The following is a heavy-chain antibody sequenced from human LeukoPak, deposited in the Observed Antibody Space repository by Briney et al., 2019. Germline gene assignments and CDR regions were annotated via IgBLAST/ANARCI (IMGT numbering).Heavy chain of an antibody. D-gene: IGHD5-18*01. CDR2: IYYSGST. CDR1: GGSISSYY. J-gene: IGHJ4*02. Sequence: SETLSLTCTVSGGSISSYYWSWIRQPPGKGLEWIGYIYYSGSTNHNPSLKSRVTISVDTSKNQFSLKLSSVTAADTAVYYCARAGLVGGTWIHRLGPSPVDYWGQGTLVTVSS. V-gene: IGHV4-59*01. CDR3: ARAGLVGGTWIHRLGPSPVDY.